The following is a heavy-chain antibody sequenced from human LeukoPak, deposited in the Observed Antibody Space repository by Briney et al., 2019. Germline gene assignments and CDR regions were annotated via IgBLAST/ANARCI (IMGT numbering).Heavy chain of an antibody. CDR1: GFTFSSYN. V-gene: IGHV3-21*01. CDR2: ITSGSSYI. J-gene: IGHJ4*02. Sequence: GGSLRLSCAASGFTFSSYNMNWVRQGPGKGLEGVSSITSGSSYIYYADSVKGRFTISRDNAKNSLYLQMNSLRVEDTAVYYCARDRVSGSGSIDYWGQGTLVTVSS. CDR3: ARDRVSGSGSIDY. D-gene: IGHD3-10*01.